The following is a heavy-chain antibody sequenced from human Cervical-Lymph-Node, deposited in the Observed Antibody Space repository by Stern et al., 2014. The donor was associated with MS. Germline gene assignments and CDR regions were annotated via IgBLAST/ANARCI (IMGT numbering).Heavy chain of an antibody. CDR3: AREDGYNQAGIDY. CDR2: IGICDDT. D-gene: IGHD5-24*01. V-gene: IGHV3-13*01. CDR1: GFAFSHSD. Sequence: EVQLVESGGGLVQPGGSLRLSCAASGFAFSHSDMHWVRQAPGTGLEWVSPIGICDDTYYAGTVNGRGTISSANATTYDYFQFKSLRVDDTAVYYCAREDGYNQAGIDYWGQGVLVTVSS. J-gene: IGHJ4*02.